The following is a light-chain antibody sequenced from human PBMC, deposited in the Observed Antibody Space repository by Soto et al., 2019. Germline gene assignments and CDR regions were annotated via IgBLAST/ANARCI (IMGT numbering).Light chain of an antibody. J-gene: IGKJ5*01. CDR3: QNYDIAPIP. CDR1: QGISNY. Sequence: IRMNQSPCSLSEYVRNRVSITCRASQGISNYLAWYQQKPGKVPKVLIYAASTLQPGVPSRFSGSGSGTDFTLTINSLQPDDIATYYCQNYDIAPIPFGHVGRLEV. V-gene: IGKV1-27*01. CDR2: AAS.